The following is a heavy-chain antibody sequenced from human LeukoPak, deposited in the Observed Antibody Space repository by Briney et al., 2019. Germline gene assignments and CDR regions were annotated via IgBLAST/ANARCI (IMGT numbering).Heavy chain of an antibody. Sequence: PGGSLRLSWAASGFTFTDYYMSWIRQAPGKGLDWVSYMRTRGSDTKYADSVKGRFTISRDNAKNSLYLQMNFLRVEDTAVYYCARVTARDGYRIDLWGQGTLVTVSS. CDR2: MRTRGSDT. D-gene: IGHD5-24*01. CDR3: ARVTARDGYRIDL. J-gene: IGHJ5*02. CDR1: GFTFTDYY. V-gene: IGHV3-11*05.